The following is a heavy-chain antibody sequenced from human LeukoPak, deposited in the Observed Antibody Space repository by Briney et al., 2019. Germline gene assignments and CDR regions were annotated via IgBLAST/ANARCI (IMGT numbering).Heavy chain of an antibody. Sequence: GESLKTSCKGLGYDFSTYWNAWVRQRPGKGLEWMGIIYPGGSETRYDPSFQGQVTISADRSTSTAYLQWSSLRASDTAMYYCARASRGGYNQNFDHWGQGTLVTVSS. V-gene: IGHV5-51*01. CDR1: GYDFSTYW. CDR3: ARASRGGYNQNFDH. D-gene: IGHD5-24*01. J-gene: IGHJ4*02. CDR2: IYPGGSET.